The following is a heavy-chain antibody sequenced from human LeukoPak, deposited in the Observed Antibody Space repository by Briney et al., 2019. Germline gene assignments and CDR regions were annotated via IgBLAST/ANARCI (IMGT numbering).Heavy chain of an antibody. CDR1: GGTFSSYT. CDR3: ARAPGRVVVPAAVDY. D-gene: IGHD2-2*01. J-gene: IGHJ4*02. Sequence: ASVKVSCKASGGTFSSYTISWVRQAPGQGLKWMGRIIPILGIANYAQKFQGRVTITADKSTSTAYMELSSLRSEDTAVYYCARAPGRVVVPAAVDYWGQGTLATVSS. CDR2: IIPILGIA. V-gene: IGHV1-69*02.